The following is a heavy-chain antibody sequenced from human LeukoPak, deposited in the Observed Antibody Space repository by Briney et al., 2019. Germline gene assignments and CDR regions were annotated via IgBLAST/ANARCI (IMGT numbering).Heavy chain of an antibody. CDR1: GFTFSSYG. V-gene: IGHV3-30*02. CDR3: AKSPYKDCSDTGCYSY. CDR2: IRYDGSNT. Sequence: GGSLRLSCAVSGFTFSSYGMYWVRQAPGKGLEWVAHIRYDGSNTYYADSVKGRFTISRDNSKNTLYLQMNSLRAEDTAVYYCAKSPYKDCSDTGCYSYWGQATLVTVSS. J-gene: IGHJ4*02. D-gene: IGHD2-2*01.